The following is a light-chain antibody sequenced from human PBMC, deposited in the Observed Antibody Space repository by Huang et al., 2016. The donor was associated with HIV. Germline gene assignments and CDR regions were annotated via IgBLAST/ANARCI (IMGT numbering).Light chain of an antibody. CDR3: QQLSTYPRT. CDR1: EGIGNY. J-gene: IGKJ1*01. Sequence: IPLTQSPSSLAGSVGDRVTITCRASEGIGNYLAWYQQKPGKAPKLLVYGGSTLQNGIPARFSGTGSGTHFTLTISSLQPEDFATYYCQQLSTYPRTFGQGTKVEIK. CDR2: GGS. V-gene: IGKV1-9*01.